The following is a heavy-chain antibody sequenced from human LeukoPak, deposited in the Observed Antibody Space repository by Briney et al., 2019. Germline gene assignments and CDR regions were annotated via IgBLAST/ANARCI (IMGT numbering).Heavy chain of an antibody. CDR3: ARGPVRDDGLAGISYYFGLDV. V-gene: IGHV4-34*01. Sequence: SETLSLTCAVYGESFTDYYGRWIPHLPGRGLEWIGENHQRADANYSPSLWGRVTLSADTSKHQFSLHLTSVTAADTATFYCARGPVRDDGLAGISYYFGLDVWGHGTTVTVFS. CDR2: NHQRADA. CDR1: GESFTDYY. D-gene: IGHD6-19*01. J-gene: IGHJ6*02.